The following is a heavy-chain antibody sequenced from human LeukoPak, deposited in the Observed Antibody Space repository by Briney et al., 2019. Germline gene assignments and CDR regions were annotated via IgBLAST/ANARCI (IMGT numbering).Heavy chain of an antibody. Sequence: GGSLRLSCAASGFTFSSYAMHWVRQAPGKGLEWVAVISYDGSNKYYADSVRGRFTISIDNSKNTLYLQMNSLRAEDTAVYYCARGIYVFDYWGQGTLVTVSS. D-gene: IGHD2/OR15-2a*01. CDR1: GFTFSSYA. CDR2: ISYDGSNK. V-gene: IGHV3-30*04. CDR3: ARGIYVFDY. J-gene: IGHJ4*02.